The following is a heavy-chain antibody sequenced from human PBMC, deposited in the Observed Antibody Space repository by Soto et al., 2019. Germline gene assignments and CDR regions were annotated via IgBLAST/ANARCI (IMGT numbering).Heavy chain of an antibody. J-gene: IGHJ6*02. CDR3: ARDQTAANYYYGMDV. CDR1: GGTFSSYA. V-gene: IGHV1-69*13. Sequence: ASVKVSCKASGGTFSSYAISWVRQAPGQGLEWMGGIIPIFGTANYAQKFQGRVTITADESTSTAYMELSSLRSEDTAVYYCARDQTAANYYYGMDVWGQGTTVTVSS. D-gene: IGHD2-2*01. CDR2: IIPIFGTA.